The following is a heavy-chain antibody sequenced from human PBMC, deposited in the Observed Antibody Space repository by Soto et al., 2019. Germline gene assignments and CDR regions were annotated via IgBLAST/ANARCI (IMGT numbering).Heavy chain of an antibody. Sequence: QVTISADKSISTAYLQWSSLKASDTAMYYCARRDNSGWYYFDYWGQGTLVTVSS. D-gene: IGHD6-19*01. J-gene: IGHJ4*02. V-gene: IGHV5-51*01. CDR3: ARRDNSGWYYFDY.